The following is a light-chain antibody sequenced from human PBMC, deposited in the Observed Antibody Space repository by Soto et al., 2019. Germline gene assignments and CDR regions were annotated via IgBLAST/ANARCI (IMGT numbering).Light chain of an antibody. V-gene: IGKV3-20*01. CDR3: QQYGSSPIT. CDR2: GAS. Sequence: EIVLTQSAATVSLSPGERATLSCWASQSVNRYLVWYQQKPGQAPRLLIYGASSRATGIPDRFSGSGSGTDFTLTISRLEPEDFAVYYCQQYGSSPITFGQGTRLEIK. CDR1: QSVNRY. J-gene: IGKJ5*01.